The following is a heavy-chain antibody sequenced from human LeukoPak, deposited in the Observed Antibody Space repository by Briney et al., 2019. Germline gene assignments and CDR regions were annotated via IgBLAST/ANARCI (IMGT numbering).Heavy chain of an antibody. D-gene: IGHD3-22*01. J-gene: IGHJ3*02. CDR1: GXYY. CDR3: ARANLFYYYDSSGYAFDI. Sequence: GXYYWSWIRQHPGKGLEWIVYIYYSGSTYYNPSLKSRVTISVDTSKNQFSLKLSSVTAADTAVYYCARANLFYYYDSSGYAFDIWGQGTMVTVSS. CDR2: IYYSGST. V-gene: IGHV4-31*02.